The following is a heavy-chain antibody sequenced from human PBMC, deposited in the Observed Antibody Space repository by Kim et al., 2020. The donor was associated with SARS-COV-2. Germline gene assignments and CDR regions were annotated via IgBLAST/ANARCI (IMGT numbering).Heavy chain of an antibody. J-gene: IGHJ5*02. Sequence: SETLSLTCTVSGGSISSYYWSWIRQPPGKGLEWIGYIYYSGSTNYNPSLKSRVNISVDTSKNQFSLKLSSVTAADTAVYYCSRYSGFGTYYDILTGFDPWGQGTLVTVSS. CDR2: IYYSGST. CDR1: GGSISSYY. V-gene: IGHV4-59*01. D-gene: IGHD3-9*01. CDR3: SRYSGFGTYYDILTGFDP.